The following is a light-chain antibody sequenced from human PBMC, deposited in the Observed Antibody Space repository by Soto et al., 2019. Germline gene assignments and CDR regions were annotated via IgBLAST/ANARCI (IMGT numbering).Light chain of an antibody. CDR3: QQTYTTPIT. CDR2: AAS. V-gene: IGKV1-39*01. J-gene: IGKJ5*01. Sequence: DLPMTQSPSALSAFVGDRVNITCRASQGISNYLAWYQQKPGKAPTLLIYAASALHSGVPSRFSGSGSGTDFTLTISRLQPEDFATYYCQQTYTTPITFGRGTRLEIK. CDR1: QGISNY.